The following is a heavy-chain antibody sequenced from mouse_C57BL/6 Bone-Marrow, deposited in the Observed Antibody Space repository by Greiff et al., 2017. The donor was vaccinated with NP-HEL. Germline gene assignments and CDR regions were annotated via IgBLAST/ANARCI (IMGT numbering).Heavy chain of an antibody. Sequence: QVQLQQSGAELVRPGTSVKVSCKASGYAFTHYLIEWVKQRPGQGLEWIGVINPGSGGTNYNEKFKGKATLTADKSSSTAYMQLSSLTSEDAAVYFCARRDYGSSYVPLFDYWGQGTTLTVAS. CDR2: INPGSGGT. CDR3: ARRDYGSSYVPLFDY. V-gene: IGHV1-54*01. CDR1: GYAFTHYL. J-gene: IGHJ2*01. D-gene: IGHD1-1*01.